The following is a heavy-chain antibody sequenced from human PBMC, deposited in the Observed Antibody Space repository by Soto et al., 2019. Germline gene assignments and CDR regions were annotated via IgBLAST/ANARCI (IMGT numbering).Heavy chain of an antibody. CDR3: ARDMYSSDYFVKWFEP. D-gene: IGHD6-19*01. V-gene: IGHV3-30-3*01. CDR1: GFSFSSYA. CDR2: ISHEGINK. Sequence: QVRLVESGGGVVQPGRSLRLACTASGFSFSSYAMYWFRQPPGKGLEWVAVISHEGINKHYSDSVKGRVTVSRDNSNHSLDLQLNSRRVEDTAMYYCARDMYSSDYFVKWFEPWGQGTLVTFSS. J-gene: IGHJ5*02.